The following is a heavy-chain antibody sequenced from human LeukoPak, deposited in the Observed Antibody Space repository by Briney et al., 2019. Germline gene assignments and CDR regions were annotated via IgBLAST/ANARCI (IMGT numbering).Heavy chain of an antibody. J-gene: IGHJ1*01. Sequence: SETLSLTCTVSGDSISSSSYYWGRVRQPPGKGLEWIADIYYSGSSYYSPSLKSRVTISLDTSKNQFSLKLRSVTAADTAVYFCARRRYYDSTGFLDWGQGTLVSVSS. V-gene: IGHV4-39*01. D-gene: IGHD3-22*01. CDR2: IYYSGSS. CDR3: ARRRYYDSTGFLD. CDR1: GDSISSSSYY.